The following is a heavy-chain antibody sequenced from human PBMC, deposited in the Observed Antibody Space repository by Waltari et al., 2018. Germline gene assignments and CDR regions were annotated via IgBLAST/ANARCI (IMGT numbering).Heavy chain of an antibody. Sequence: QVQLVESGGGVVQPGRSLRLSCAASGFTFSSYVMHWVRKAPGKGLEWVAVVWYDGSNKYYADSVKGRFTISRDNSKNTLYLQMNSLRAEDTAVYYCARGGSSSWIEDWFDPWGQGTLVTVSS. CDR2: VWYDGSNK. CDR3: ARGGSSSWIEDWFDP. V-gene: IGHV3-33*01. J-gene: IGHJ5*02. D-gene: IGHD6-13*01. CDR1: GFTFSSYV.